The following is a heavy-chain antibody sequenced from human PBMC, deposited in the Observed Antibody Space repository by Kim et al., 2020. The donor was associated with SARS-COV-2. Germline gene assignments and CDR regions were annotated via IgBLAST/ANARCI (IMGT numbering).Heavy chain of an antibody. D-gene: IGHD4-17*01. Sequence: GESLQISCKGSGYSFTSYWIGWVRQMPGKGLEWMGIIYPGDSDTRYSPSFQGQVTISADKSISTAYLQWSSLKASDTAMYYCARAPLGHYGGNSFDYWGQGTLVTVSS. J-gene: IGHJ4*02. CDR3: ARAPLGHYGGNSFDY. CDR1: GYSFTSYW. CDR2: IYPGDSDT. V-gene: IGHV5-51*01.